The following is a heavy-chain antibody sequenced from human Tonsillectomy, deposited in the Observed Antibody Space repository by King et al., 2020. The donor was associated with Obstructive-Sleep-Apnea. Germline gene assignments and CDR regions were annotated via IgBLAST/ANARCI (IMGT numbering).Heavy chain of an antibody. CDR3: ARRGRDGLHTQLYFDY. V-gene: IGHV5-51*01. CDR1: GYSFTSYW. CDR2: IYPGDSDT. J-gene: IGHJ4*02. Sequence: VQLVESGAEVKKPGESLKISCKGSGYSFTSYWIGWVRQMPGKGLEWMGIIYPGDSDTRYSPSFQGQVTISADKSISTAYLQWSSLKASDTAMYYCARRGRDGLHTQLYFDYWGQGTLVTVSS. D-gene: IGHD5-24*01.